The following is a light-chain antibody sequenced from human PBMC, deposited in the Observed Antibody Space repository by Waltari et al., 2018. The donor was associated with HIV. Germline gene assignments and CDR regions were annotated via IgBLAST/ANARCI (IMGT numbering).Light chain of an antibody. CDR3: QQYNTDSRT. CDR1: QSISTW. V-gene: IGKV1-5*03. Sequence: DIQMTQSPSTLSASVGDRVTITCRASQSISTWLAWYQQKPGRAPNLLIYKASTLEVGVPSRFSGSGSGTEFTLTISSLQPDDLATYYCQQYNTDSRTFGQGTKVAIK. J-gene: IGKJ1*01. CDR2: KAS.